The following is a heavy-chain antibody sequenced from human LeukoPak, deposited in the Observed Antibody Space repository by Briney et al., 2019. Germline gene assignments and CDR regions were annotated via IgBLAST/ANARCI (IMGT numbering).Heavy chain of an antibody. CDR3: ARITGTTKVDY. CDR1: GGSFSGYY. Sequence: PSETLSLTCAVYGGSFSGYYWSWIRQPPGKGLEWIGEINHSGSINYNPSLKSRVTISVDTSKNQFSLKLSSVTAADTAVYYCARITGTTKVDYWGQGTLVTVPS. V-gene: IGHV4-34*01. J-gene: IGHJ4*02. CDR2: INHSGSI. D-gene: IGHD1-7*01.